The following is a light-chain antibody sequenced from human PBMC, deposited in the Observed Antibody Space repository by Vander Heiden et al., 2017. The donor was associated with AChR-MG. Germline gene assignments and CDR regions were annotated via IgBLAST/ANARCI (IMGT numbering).Light chain of an antibody. CDR2: GAA. V-gene: IGKV3-15*01. Sequence: ELVTMQPTAPLSVSQGDSATISCRASQSVSSDIAWHQQQPGHSPRFLTYGAATRASGIPARFSGSGSGTDFTLTISSLHSEDFAVYYCKKSKNWPYTFGQVTKLAI. CDR3: KKSKNWPYT. J-gene: IGKJ2*01. CDR1: QSVSSD.